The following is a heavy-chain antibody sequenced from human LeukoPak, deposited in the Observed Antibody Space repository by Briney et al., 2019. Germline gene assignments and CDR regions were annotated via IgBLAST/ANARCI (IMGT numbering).Heavy chain of an antibody. CDR2: IIPIFGTA. Sequence: ASVKVSCKASGGTFSSYAISWVRRAPGQGLEWMGGIIPIFGTANYAQKFQGRVTITADESTSTAYMELSSLRSEDTAVYYCAADVRGSYPNFYWGQGTLVTVSS. J-gene: IGHJ4*02. D-gene: IGHD1-26*01. V-gene: IGHV1-69*13. CDR1: GGTFSSYA. CDR3: AADVRGSYPNFY.